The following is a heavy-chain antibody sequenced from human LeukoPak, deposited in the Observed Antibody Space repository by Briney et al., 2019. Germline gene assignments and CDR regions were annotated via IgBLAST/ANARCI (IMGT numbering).Heavy chain of an antibody. V-gene: IGHV4-34*01. CDR2: INHSGST. Sequence: LSLTXAXYGGXXXGYYWSWIRQPPGKGLEWIGEINHSGSTNYNPSLKSRVTISVDTSKNQFSLKLSSVTAADTAVYYCARVYDYVWGSYRGDAFDIWGQGTMVTVSS. D-gene: IGHD3-16*02. CDR3: ARVYDYVWGSYRGDAFDI. CDR1: GGXXXGYY. J-gene: IGHJ3*02.